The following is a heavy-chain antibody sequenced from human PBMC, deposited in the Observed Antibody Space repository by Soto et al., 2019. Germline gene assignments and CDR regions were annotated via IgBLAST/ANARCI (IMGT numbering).Heavy chain of an antibody. Sequence: QLLESGGGLVQPGGSLRLSCAASGFTFSSYAMSWVRQAPGKGLEWVSAISGSGGGTYYADSVKGRFTISRDNSKNTLYLQMNSLRAEDTAVYSCAKAWMDNARQRYFDHWGQGTLVTVSS. V-gene: IGHV3-23*01. CDR3: AKAWMDNARQRYFDH. J-gene: IGHJ4*02. CDR2: ISGSGGGT. CDR1: GFTFSSYA. D-gene: IGHD5-12*01.